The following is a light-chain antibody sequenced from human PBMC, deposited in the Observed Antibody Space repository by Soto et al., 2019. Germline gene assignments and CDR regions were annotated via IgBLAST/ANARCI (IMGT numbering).Light chain of an antibody. Sequence: ENVLTQSPGTLSLSPGERATLSCRASQRDTSYLAWYQQKPGQAPRLLIYDASNRATGTPARFSGSGSGTDFTLTISSLEPEDFAVYYCQQRSNWPPMYTFGQGTKLEIK. CDR1: QRDTSY. CDR2: DAS. J-gene: IGKJ2*01. CDR3: QQRSNWPPMYT. V-gene: IGKV3-11*01.